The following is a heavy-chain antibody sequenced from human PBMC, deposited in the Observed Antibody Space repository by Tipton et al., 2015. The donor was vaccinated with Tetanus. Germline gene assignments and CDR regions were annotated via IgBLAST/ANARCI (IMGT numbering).Heavy chain of an antibody. CDR1: GGSINSGTYS. V-gene: IGHV4-39*01. CDR2: VYNSGGT. CDR3: ARIYDFWSGYYSDH. D-gene: IGHD3-3*01. J-gene: IGHJ4*02. Sequence: TLSLTCTVSGGSINSGTYSWGWIRQPPGKGLEWIGSVYNSGGTYYNPSLKSRFTISVDTSKNQFSLKLNSVTAADSAVYYCARIYDFWSGYYSDHWGQGTLVTVSS.